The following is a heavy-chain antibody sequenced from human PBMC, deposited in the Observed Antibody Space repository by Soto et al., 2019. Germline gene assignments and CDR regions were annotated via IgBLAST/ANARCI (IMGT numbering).Heavy chain of an antibody. V-gene: IGHV4-34*01. CDR2: INHSGST. Sequence: PSETLSLTCAVYGGSFSGYYWSWIRQPPGKGLEWIGEINHSGSTNYNPSLKSRVTISVDTSKNQFSLKLSSVTAADTAVYYCARGSYDYIWGSYRRQPGRLLDYWGQGTLVTVSS. CDR1: GGSFSGYY. CDR3: ARGSYDYIWGSYRRQPGRLLDY. D-gene: IGHD3-16*02. J-gene: IGHJ4*02.